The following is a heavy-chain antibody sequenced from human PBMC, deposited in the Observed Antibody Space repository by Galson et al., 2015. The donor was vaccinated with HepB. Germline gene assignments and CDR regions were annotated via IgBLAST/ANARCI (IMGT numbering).Heavy chain of an antibody. D-gene: IGHD3-22*01. CDR2: IYYSGST. J-gene: IGHJ3*02. CDR1: GGSVSSGSYY. Sequence: SETLSLTCTVSGGSVSSGSYYWSWIRQPPGKGLEWIGYIYYSGSTNYNPSLKSRVTISVDTSKNQFSLKLSSVTAADTAVYYCASNMYYYDSSGLPGDAFDIWGQGTMVTVSS. CDR3: ASNMYYYDSSGLPGDAFDI. V-gene: IGHV4-61*01.